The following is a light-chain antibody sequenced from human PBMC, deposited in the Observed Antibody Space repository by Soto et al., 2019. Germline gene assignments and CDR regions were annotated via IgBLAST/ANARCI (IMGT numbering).Light chain of an antibody. Sequence: IVLTQSPGTLSLSPGERVTLSCRASQSVSSSYLVWYQQKPGQAPRLLMYGAVSRATGIPDRFSGSGSGTDFTLTISRLEPEDFAVYNCQQYGSSPPWTFGQGTKVEI. V-gene: IGKV3-20*01. J-gene: IGKJ1*01. CDR2: GAV. CDR1: QSVSSSY. CDR3: QQYGSSPPWT.